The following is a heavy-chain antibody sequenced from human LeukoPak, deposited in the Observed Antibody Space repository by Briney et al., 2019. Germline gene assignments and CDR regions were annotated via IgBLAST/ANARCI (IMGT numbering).Heavy chain of an antibody. V-gene: IGHV4-39*01. CDR1: GGSISSSSYY. CDR2: IYYSGST. D-gene: IGHD2-2*01. J-gene: IGHJ5*02. CDR3: ARNEGEYQRNPNWFDP. Sequence: ASETLSLTCTVSGGSISSSSYYWGWIRQPPGKGLEWIGSIYYSGSTYYNPSLKSRVTISVDTSKNQFSLKLSSVTAADTAVYYCARNEGEYQRNPNWFDPWGQGTLVTVSS.